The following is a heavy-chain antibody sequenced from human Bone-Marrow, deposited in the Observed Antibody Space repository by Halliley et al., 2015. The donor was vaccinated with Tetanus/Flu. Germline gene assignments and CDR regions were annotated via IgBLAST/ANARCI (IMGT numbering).Heavy chain of an antibody. V-gene: IGHV3-11*01. Sequence: CAASGFTFSDYYMSWIRQAPGKGLEWVSYISSSFDTYYADSVRGRFTISRDNAKDSLYLQMDSLRAEDTAVYYCVVYSSAWYGGESYYGMDVWGQGTTVTVSS. CDR1: GFTFSDYY. CDR2: ISSSFDT. J-gene: IGHJ6*02. D-gene: IGHD6-19*01. CDR3: VVYSSAWYGGESYYGMDV.